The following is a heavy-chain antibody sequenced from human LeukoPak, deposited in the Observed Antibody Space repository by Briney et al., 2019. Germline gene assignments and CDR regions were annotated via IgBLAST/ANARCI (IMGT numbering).Heavy chain of an antibody. D-gene: IGHD6-19*01. CDR2: IIPIFGTA. J-gene: IGHJ3*02. V-gene: IGHV1-69*13. Sequence: SVNVSCKASGGTFSGYAISWVRQAPGQGLEWMGRIIPIFGTANYAQKFQGRVTITADESTSTAYMELSSLRSEDTAVYYCARDIHSSGWYRNAFDIWGQGTMVTVSS. CDR3: ARDIHSSGWYRNAFDI. CDR1: GGTFSGYA.